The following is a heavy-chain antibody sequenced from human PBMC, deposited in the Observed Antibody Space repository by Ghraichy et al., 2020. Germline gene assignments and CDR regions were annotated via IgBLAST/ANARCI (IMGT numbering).Heavy chain of an antibody. D-gene: IGHD6-19*01. CDR3: ARNYHGGSGRYY. CDR1: GDSIGSGAYS. Sequence: SQTLSLTCTVSGDSIGSGAYSWVWIRQPPGEGLEWIASMSDSGITFHNPSLKSRVTISVDSSTNQFSLKVTSVTAADTAVYYCARNYHGGSGRYYWGQGTLVTVSS. CDR2: MSDSGIT. V-gene: IGHV4-39*07. J-gene: IGHJ4*02.